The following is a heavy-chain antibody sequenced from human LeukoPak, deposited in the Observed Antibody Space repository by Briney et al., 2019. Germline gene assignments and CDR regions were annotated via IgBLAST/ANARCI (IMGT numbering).Heavy chain of an antibody. CDR3: AREGDFWTGFSPNWLDP. CDR1: GLNFEAYW. J-gene: IGHJ5*02. V-gene: IGHV3-7*01. CDR2: IRQDGSEK. Sequence: GESLRLSCVDSGLNFEAYWMAWVRQAPGKGPEWEANIRQDGSEKNYVDSVRGRFTISRDNAKNSLYLQMNSLRAEDTAVYYCAREGDFWTGFSPNWLDPWGQGTLVTVSS. D-gene: IGHD3/OR15-3a*01.